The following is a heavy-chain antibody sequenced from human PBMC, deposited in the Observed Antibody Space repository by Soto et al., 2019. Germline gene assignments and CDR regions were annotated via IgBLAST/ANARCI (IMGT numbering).Heavy chain of an antibody. V-gene: IGHV3-30*18. Sequence: GGFLRLSCAASGFTFSSYGMHWVRQAPGKGLEWVAVISYDGSNKYYADSVKGRFTISRDNSKNTLYLQMNSLRAEDTAVYYCAKDQAEGRYCSGGSCYSSIPDLFDYWGQGTLVTVSS. CDR1: GFTFSSYG. J-gene: IGHJ4*02. CDR3: AKDQAEGRYCSGGSCYSSIPDLFDY. CDR2: ISYDGSNK. D-gene: IGHD2-15*01.